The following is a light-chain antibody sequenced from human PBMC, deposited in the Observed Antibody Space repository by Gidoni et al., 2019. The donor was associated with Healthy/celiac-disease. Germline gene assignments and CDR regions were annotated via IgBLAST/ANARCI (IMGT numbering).Light chain of an antibody. J-gene: IGLJ2*01. CDR3: QVWDSSSDHPV. Sequence: SHVLTQPPSVSVATGQTARITWGGNNIGSKSVHWYQQKPGQAPVLVVYDDSDRPSGIPERFSGSNSGNTATLTISRVEAGDEADYYCQVWDSSSDHPVFGGGTKLTVL. V-gene: IGLV3-21*02. CDR1: NIGSKS. CDR2: DDS.